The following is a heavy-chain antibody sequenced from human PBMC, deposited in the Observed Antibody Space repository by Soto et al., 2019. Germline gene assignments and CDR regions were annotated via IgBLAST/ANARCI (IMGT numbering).Heavy chain of an antibody. Sequence: GGSLRLSCAASGFIFTSYSMSWVRQAPGKGLEWVANINKNGGEKYYVDSVKGRFTISRDNAKNSLYLQMNSVRVEDTAVYYCARVPSGSQGYYGMDGWGQGPTVTVSS. CDR3: ARVPSGSQGYYGMDG. V-gene: IGHV3-7*01. CDR1: GFIFTSYS. J-gene: IGHJ6*02. CDR2: INKNGGEK. D-gene: IGHD5-12*01.